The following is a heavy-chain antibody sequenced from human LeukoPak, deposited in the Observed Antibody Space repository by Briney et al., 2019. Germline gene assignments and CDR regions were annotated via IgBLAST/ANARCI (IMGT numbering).Heavy chain of an antibody. V-gene: IGHV1-46*01. CDR2: INPRVGTT. D-gene: IGHD6-13*01. CDR1: GYTFSSYY. Sequence: ASVRISCKASGYTFSSYYIHWVRQAPGQGLEWMGVINPRVGTTIYAPKFQGRITLTRDTSTSTVYMELSSLRSEDTAFFYCGRDPGITTTDTTVVPYFCDYWGQGTLVTVSS. J-gene: IGHJ4*02. CDR3: GRDPGITTTDTTVVPYFCDY.